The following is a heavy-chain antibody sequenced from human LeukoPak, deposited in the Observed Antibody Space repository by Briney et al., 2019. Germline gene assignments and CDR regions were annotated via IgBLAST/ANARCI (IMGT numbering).Heavy chain of an antibody. CDR1: GGSISSGSYY. Sequence: SETLSLTCTVSGGSISSGSYYWSWIRQPAGKGLEWIGRIYTSGSTNYNPSLKSRVTISVDKSKNQFSLKLSSVISADTAVYYCARDSGTSSTSFDYGARETRAPFPS. CDR2: IYTSGST. J-gene: IGHJ4*02. CDR3: ARDSGTSSTSFDY. D-gene: IGHD1-26*01. V-gene: IGHV4-61*02.